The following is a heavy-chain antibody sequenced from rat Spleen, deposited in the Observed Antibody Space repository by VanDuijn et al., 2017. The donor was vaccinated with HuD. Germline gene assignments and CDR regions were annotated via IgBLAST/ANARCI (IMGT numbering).Heavy chain of an antibody. CDR3: TRDHSYWGSYYPGGFAY. J-gene: IGHJ3*01. CDR2: IQSGGST. D-gene: IGHD1-12*02. V-gene: IGHV2-15*01. CDR1: GFSLTSYS. Sequence: QVQLKESGPGLVQPSETLSLTCTVSGFSLTSYSVSWVRQPPGKGLEWMGRIQSGGSTDYNSALKSRLSISRDTSKSQVFLKMNSLQSEDTAIYFCTRDHSYWGSYYPGGFAYWGQGTLVTVSS.